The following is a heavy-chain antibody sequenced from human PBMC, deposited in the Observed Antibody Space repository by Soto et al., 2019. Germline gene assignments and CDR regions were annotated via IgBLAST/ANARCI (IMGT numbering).Heavy chain of an antibody. CDR2: IYYSGST. CDR1: GGSISSYY. J-gene: IGHJ4*02. CDR3: ARAPETPPIVRVVVPYFFDS. D-gene: IGHD3-16*02. Sequence: PSETLSLTCTVSGGSISSYYWSWIRQPPGKGLEWIGYIYYSGSTNYNPSLKSRVTISVDTSKNQFSLNVSSVTAADTAVYYCARAPETPPIVRVVVPYFFDSWGQGTLVTVSS. V-gene: IGHV4-59*12.